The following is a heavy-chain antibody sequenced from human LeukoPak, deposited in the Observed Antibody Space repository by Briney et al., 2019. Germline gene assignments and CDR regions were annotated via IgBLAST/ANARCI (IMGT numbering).Heavy chain of an antibody. V-gene: IGHV4-39*07. CDR1: GGSISSSSYY. Sequence: SETLPLTCTVSGGSISSSSYYWGWIRQPPGKGLEWIGSIYYSGSTYYNPSLKSRVTISVDTPKNQFSLKLSSVTAADTAVYYCARAAPIAARFWSNWFDPWGQGTLVTVSS. D-gene: IGHD6-6*01. CDR2: IYYSGST. J-gene: IGHJ5*02. CDR3: ARAAPIAARFWSNWFDP.